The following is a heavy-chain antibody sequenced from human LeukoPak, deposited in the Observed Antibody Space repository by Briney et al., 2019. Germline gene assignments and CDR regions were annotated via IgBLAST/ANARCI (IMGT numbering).Heavy chain of an antibody. D-gene: IGHD5-12*01. CDR1: RYIFTNYY. CDR2: INTSGGST. CDR3: ARDAFLSGSLSPIDY. J-gene: IGHJ4*02. V-gene: IGHV1-46*01. Sequence: GASVKVSCKASRYIFTNYYMHWVRQAPGQGLEWMGIINTSGGSTSSAQKFQGRVIMTRDTSTSTVYMELSSLRSEDTALYYCARDAFLSGSLSPIDYWGQGTLVTVSS.